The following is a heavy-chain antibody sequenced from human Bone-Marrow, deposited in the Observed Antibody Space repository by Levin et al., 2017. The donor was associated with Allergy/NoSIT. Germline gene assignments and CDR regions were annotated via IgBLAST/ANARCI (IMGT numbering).Heavy chain of an antibody. CDR1: GFTFSSYN. J-gene: IGHJ4*02. CDR3: ARVAVGVSGFDS. Sequence: PGESLKISCAASGFTFSSYNMIWVRQAPAKGLESVSYISSSSDAIHYTDSVKGRFTISRDNAKNSLYLHMDSLRADDTAVYYCARVAVGVSGFDSCGQGALVTVSS. D-gene: IGHD6-19*01. V-gene: IGHV3-48*01. CDR2: ISSSSDAI.